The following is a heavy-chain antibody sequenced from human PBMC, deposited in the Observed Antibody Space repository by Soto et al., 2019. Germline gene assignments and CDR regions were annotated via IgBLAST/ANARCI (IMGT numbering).Heavy chain of an antibody. Sequence: GVSLRLSCAASGFTFSSYGMHWVRQAPGKGLEWVAVISYDGSNKYYADSVKGRFTISRDNSKNTLYLQMNSLRAEDTAVYYCAKDYQVVVAATSYFDYWGQGTLVTVSS. J-gene: IGHJ4*02. CDR1: GFTFSSYG. CDR2: ISYDGSNK. V-gene: IGHV3-30*18. CDR3: AKDYQVVVAATSYFDY. D-gene: IGHD2-15*01.